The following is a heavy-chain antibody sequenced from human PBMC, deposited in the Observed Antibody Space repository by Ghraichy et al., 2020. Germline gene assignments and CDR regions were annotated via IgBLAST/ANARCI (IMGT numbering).Heavy chain of an antibody. V-gene: IGHV3-7*03. Sequence: GGSLRLSCAASGFTFSSYWMSWVRQAPGKGLEWVANIKQDGSEKYYVDSVKGRFTISRDNAKNSLYLQMNSLRAEDTAVYYCAGSGAGTTSYAFDIWGQGTMVTVSS. CDR2: IKQDGSEK. J-gene: IGHJ3*02. D-gene: IGHD1-7*01. CDR3: AGSGAGTTSYAFDI. CDR1: GFTFSSYW.